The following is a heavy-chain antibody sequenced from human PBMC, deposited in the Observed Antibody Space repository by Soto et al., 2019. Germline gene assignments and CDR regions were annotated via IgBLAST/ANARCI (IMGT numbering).Heavy chain of an antibody. CDR2: ISSAGGSS. CDR1: GFTFSDYA. D-gene: IGHD6-13*01. V-gene: IGHV3-23*01. J-gene: IGHJ4*02. Sequence: GTLRLSCASSGFTFSDYALSWVRQTPGKGLEWVSIISSAGGSSYYADSVKGRFTISRDNAKNSLYLQMNSLRDEDTAVYYCAREGAAAAGVDYWGQGTLVTVSS. CDR3: AREGAAAAGVDY.